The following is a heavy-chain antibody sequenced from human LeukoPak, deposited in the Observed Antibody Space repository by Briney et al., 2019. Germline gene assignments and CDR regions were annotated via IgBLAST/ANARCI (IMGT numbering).Heavy chain of an antibody. CDR3: ARDLRFLEWLPDSKRGFDP. Sequence: GGSLRLSCAASGFTVSRNYMSWVRQAPGKGLEWVSVIYSGGSTYYTDSVKGRFTISRDNSKNTLHLQMNSLRGEDTAVYYCARDLRFLEWLPDSKRGFDPWGQGTLVTVSS. D-gene: IGHD3-3*01. V-gene: IGHV3-53*01. CDR1: GFTVSRNY. CDR2: IYSGGST. J-gene: IGHJ5*02.